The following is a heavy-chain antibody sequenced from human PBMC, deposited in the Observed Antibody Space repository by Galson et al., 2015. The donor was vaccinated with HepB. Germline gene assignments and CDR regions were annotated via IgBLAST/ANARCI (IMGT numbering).Heavy chain of an antibody. CDR2: ISYDGSNK. CDR3: ARARPRDGLEWLLYLYPTDNWFDP. V-gene: IGHV3-30-3*01. J-gene: IGHJ5*02. Sequence: SLRLSCAASGFTFGSFAMSWVRQAPGKGLEWVAVISYDGSNKYYADSVKGRFTISRDNSKNTLYLQMNSLRAEDTAVYYCARARPRDGLEWLLYLYPTDNWFDPWGQGTLVTVSS. CDR1: GFTFGSFA. D-gene: IGHD3-3*01.